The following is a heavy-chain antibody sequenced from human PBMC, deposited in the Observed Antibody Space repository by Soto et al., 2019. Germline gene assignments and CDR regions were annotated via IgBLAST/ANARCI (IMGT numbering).Heavy chain of an antibody. CDR2: IWYDGSEK. D-gene: IGHD1-1*01. V-gene: IGHV3-33*01. CDR3: AGQSLGNVRLRGFAY. J-gene: IGHJ4*02. Sequence: QVQLVESGGGVVQPGRSLRLSCAASGFTFSNYGMHWVRQAPGKGLEWVAVIWYDGSEKYYADSVKGRFTISRDNSKNTLYLQMTSLRAEDTAVYYCAGQSLGNVRLRGFAYWGQGALVTVSS. CDR1: GFTFSNYG.